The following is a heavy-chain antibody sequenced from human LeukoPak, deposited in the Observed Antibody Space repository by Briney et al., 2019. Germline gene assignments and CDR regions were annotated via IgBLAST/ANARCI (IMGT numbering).Heavy chain of an antibody. J-gene: IGHJ3*02. CDR3: AGSIAVAVLHDAFDI. Sequence: PGRSLRLSCAASGFTFDDYAMHWVRQAPGKGLEWVSGISWNSGSIGYADSVKGRFTISRDNAKNSLYLQMNSLRAEDTALYYCAGSIAVAVLHDAFDIWGQGTVVTVSS. CDR1: GFTFDDYA. V-gene: IGHV3-9*01. D-gene: IGHD6-19*01. CDR2: ISWNSGSI.